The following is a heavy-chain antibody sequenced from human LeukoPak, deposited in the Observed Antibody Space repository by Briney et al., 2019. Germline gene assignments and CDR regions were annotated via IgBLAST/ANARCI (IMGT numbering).Heavy chain of an antibody. Sequence: GGSLRLSCTASGFNFSDHYMTWIRQAPGKGLEWVSYISNTGSSIYYAASVRGRFTISRDNANNSLYLHMNSLRAEDTAVYYCARNKRTYVYWGQGVLVTVSS. V-gene: IGHV3-11*01. D-gene: IGHD1/OR15-1a*01. CDR2: ISNTGSSI. CDR1: GFNFSDHY. J-gene: IGHJ4*02. CDR3: ARNKRTYVY.